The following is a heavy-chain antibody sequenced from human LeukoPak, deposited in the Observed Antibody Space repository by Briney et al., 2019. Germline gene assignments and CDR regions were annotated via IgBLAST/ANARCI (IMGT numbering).Heavy chain of an antibody. V-gene: IGHV3-11*04. CDR3: ATRSIRYGLADYLDY. D-gene: IGHD3/OR15-3a*01. CDR1: GFTFSDYY. J-gene: IGHJ4*02. Sequence: PGGSLRLSCTASGFTFSDYYMSWICQAPGKGLEWVSYISSRGSTINYADSVKGRFTISRDNAKNSLYLQMNSLRAEDTAIYYCATRSIRYGLADYLDYWGQGTLVTVSS. CDR2: ISSRGSTI.